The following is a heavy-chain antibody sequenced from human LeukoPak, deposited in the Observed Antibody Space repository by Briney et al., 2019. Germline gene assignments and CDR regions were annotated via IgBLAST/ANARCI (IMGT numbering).Heavy chain of an antibody. CDR3: ARASRLDTIFGVVIETHFDY. CDR2: INHSGST. J-gene: IGHJ4*02. Sequence: SETLSLSCAVYGGSFSGYYWSWIRQPPGKGLEWIGEINHSGSTNYNPSLKSRVTISVDTSKNQFSLKLSSVTAADTAVYYCARASRLDTIFGVVIETHFDYWGQGTLVTVSS. V-gene: IGHV4-34*01. CDR1: GGSFSGYY. D-gene: IGHD3-3*01.